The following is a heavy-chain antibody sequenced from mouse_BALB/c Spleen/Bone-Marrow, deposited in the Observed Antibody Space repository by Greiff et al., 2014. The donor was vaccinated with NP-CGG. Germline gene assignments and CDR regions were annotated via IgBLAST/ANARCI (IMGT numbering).Heavy chain of an antibody. CDR1: GFNIKDTY. Sequence: VQLQESGAELVKPGASVKLSCTASGFNIKDTYTHWAKQRPEQGLEWIGRIDPANGNTKYDPKFQGKATITADTSSNTAYLQLSSLTSEDTAVYYCARWEYYAMDYWGQGTSVTVSS. CDR2: IDPANGNT. D-gene: IGHD4-1*01. J-gene: IGHJ4*01. V-gene: IGHV14-3*02. CDR3: ARWEYYAMDY.